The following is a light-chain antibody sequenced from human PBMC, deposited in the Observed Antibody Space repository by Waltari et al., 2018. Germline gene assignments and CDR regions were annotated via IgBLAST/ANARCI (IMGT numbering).Light chain of an antibody. CDR3: MQGTHWPRT. CDR1: QSLVHSDGNTY. CDR2: KVS. Sequence: DAVMTQSPLSLPVTLGQPASISCRSTQSLVHSDGNTYLNWYQQRLGQSPRRLIYKVSDRDSGVPDRFSGSGSGTDFTLKISRVEAEDVGVYYCMQGTHWPRTFGQGTRVEIK. V-gene: IGKV2-30*02. J-gene: IGKJ1*01.